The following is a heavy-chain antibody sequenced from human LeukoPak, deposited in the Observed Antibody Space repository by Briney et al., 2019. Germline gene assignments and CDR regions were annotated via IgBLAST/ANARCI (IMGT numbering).Heavy chain of an antibody. J-gene: IGHJ4*02. CDR2: IYYSGTT. CDR3: ARGRRPTAKYYYDSSGYYFDY. CDR1: GGSISSYY. V-gene: IGHV4-59*12. D-gene: IGHD3-22*01. Sequence: SETLSLTCTVSGGSISSYYWSWIRQPPGKGLEWIGYIYYSGTTNYNPSLKSRVTISVDTSKNQFSLKLSSVTAADTAVYYCARGRRPTAKYYYDSSGYYFDYWGQGTLVTVSS.